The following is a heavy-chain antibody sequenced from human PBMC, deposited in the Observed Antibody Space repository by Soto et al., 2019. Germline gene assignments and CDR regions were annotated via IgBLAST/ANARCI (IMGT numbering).Heavy chain of an antibody. Sequence: SETLSLTCTVSGGSISSGGYYWSWIRQYPGKGLEWIGYIYYNGNTYYNSSLKSRAIISVDTSKDKFSLKLSSVTAADTAVYYCARDSPYGNGPSCASGWYPYYGMDVWGQGTTVTVSS. CDR3: ARDSPYGNGPSCASGWYPYYGMDV. CDR1: GGSISSGGYY. D-gene: IGHD2-2*01. CDR2: IYYNGNT. V-gene: IGHV4-31*03. J-gene: IGHJ6*02.